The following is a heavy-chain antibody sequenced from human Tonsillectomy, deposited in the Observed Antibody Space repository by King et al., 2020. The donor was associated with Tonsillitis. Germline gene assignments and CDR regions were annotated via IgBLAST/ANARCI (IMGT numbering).Heavy chain of an antibody. CDR3: ASAAAPVGYTTFRYYGLDV. J-gene: IGHJ6*02. V-gene: IGHV1-69*04. CDR1: GDTFSRNA. CDR2: INPILGIA. D-gene: IGHD2-8*01. Sequence: QLVQSGTEVKKPGSSVKVSCKASGDTFSRNAISWVRQAPGQGLEWMGRINPILGIATYAERFQGRVTVSADKSTSTAYMELSGLRSEDTAVYYCASAAAPVGYTTFRYYGLDVWGQGTPVTVS.